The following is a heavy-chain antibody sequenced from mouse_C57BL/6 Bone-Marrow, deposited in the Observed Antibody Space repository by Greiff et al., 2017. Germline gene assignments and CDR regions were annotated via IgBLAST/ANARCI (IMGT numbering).Heavy chain of an antibody. Sequence: QVQLQQSGAELVKPGASVKISCKASGYAFSSYWMNWVKQRPGKGLEWIGQIYPGDGDTNSNGKFTGKATLTAAKSSSTAYMQLSRLASEDAAVYCGGRRGNSSGHFAYWGQGTLVTVSA. CDR3: GRRGNSSGHFAY. D-gene: IGHD3-2*02. CDR2: IYPGDGDT. V-gene: IGHV1-80*01. CDR1: GYAFSSYW. J-gene: IGHJ3*01.